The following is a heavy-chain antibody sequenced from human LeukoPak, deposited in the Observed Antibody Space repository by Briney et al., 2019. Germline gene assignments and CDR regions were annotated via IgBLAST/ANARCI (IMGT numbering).Heavy chain of an antibody. V-gene: IGHV4-34*01. D-gene: IGHD3-10*01. CDR2: INHSGST. J-gene: IGHJ4*02. Sequence: PSETLSLTCAVYGGTFSGYYWSWIRQPPGKGLEWIGEINHSGSTNYNPSLKSRVTISVDTSKNQFSLKLSSVTAADTAVYYCARGPRGGGLGYWGQGTLVTVSS. CDR3: ARGPRGGGLGY. CDR1: GGTFSGYY.